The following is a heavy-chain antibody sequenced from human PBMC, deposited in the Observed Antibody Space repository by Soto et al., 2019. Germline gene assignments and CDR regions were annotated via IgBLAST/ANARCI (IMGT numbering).Heavy chain of an antibody. J-gene: IGHJ3*02. V-gene: IGHV2-5*01. CDR2: IYWNADK. D-gene: IGHD3-22*01. CDR1: GFSLSTSGVG. CDR3: AHLKSYYYDGSGPMNAFDI. Sequence: SGPTLVNPPQTLTLTCTFSGFSLSTSGVGVGWIRQPPGKALAWLALIYWNADKRYSPSLKSRLTITKDTSKNQVVLTMTNMDPVDTATYYCAHLKSYYYDGSGPMNAFDIWGQGTMVTVSS.